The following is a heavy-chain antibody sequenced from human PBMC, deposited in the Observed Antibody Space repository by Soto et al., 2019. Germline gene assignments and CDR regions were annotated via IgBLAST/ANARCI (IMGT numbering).Heavy chain of an antibody. D-gene: IGHD3-3*01. J-gene: IGHJ3*01. CDR2: ISGSGGST. V-gene: IGHV3-23*01. Sequence: EVQLLESGGGLVQPGGSLRLSCAASGFTFSSYVMSWVRQAPGKGLEWVSAISGSGGSTYYADSVKGRFTISRDNSKNTLYLQMNSLRAEDTAVYYCAKALTIFGVVIDRGLWGQGTMVTVSS. CDR3: AKALTIFGVVIDRGL. CDR1: GFTFSSYV.